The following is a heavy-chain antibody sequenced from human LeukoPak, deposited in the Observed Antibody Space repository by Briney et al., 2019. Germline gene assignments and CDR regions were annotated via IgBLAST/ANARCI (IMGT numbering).Heavy chain of an antibody. D-gene: IGHD2-2*01. J-gene: IGHJ3*02. CDR3: ARDLFCSSTSCHNAFDI. CDR2: ISAYNGNT. CDR1: GYTFTSYG. V-gene: IGHV1-18*01. Sequence: ASVKVSCKASGYTFTSYGISWVRQAPGQGLEWMGWISAYNGNTNYAQKLQGRVTMTTDTSTSTAYMELRSLRSDDTAVYYCARDLFCSSTSCHNAFDIWGQGTMVTVSS.